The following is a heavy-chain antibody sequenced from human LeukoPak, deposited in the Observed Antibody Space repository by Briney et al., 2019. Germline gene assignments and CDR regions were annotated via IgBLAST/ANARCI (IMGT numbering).Heavy chain of an antibody. CDR3: AKGSRRMWGGYYFDY. Sequence: PGGSLRLSCAASGFTFSSYAMSWVRQAPGKGLEWVSAISGSGGSTYYADSVKGRFTISRDNSKNTLYLQMNSLRAEDTAVYYCAKGSRRMWGGYYFDYWGQGTLVTVSS. D-gene: IGHD3-16*01. CDR2: ISGSGGST. J-gene: IGHJ4*02. CDR1: GFTFSSYA. V-gene: IGHV3-23*01.